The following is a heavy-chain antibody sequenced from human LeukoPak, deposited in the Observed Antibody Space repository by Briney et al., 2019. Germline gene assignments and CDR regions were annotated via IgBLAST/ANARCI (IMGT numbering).Heavy chain of an antibody. D-gene: IGHD3-10*01. V-gene: IGHV3-21*04. Sequence: GGSLRLSCAASGFTFSSYSMNWVRQAPGKGLEWVSSISSSSSYIYYADSVKGRFTISRDNAKNSLYLQMNSLRAEDTAIYYCAKGGYGSGSYSGFDIWGQGTMVTVSS. J-gene: IGHJ3*02. CDR2: ISSSSSYI. CDR3: AKGGYGSGSYSGFDI. CDR1: GFTFSSYS.